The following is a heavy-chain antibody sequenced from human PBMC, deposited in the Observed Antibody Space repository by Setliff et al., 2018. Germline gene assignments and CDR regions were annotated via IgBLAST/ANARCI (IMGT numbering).Heavy chain of an antibody. Sequence: ASVKVSCKASGYTFTNYGVTWVRQAPGQGLEGMGWISPYSGNTYYAPELQGRVTLTTDTSTTTAYLELRSLTSDDTAVYYCSRLVRYCTATTCQRASGDDYWGQGTLVTVSS. V-gene: IGHV1-18*01. D-gene: IGHD2-8*02. J-gene: IGHJ4*02. CDR1: GYTFTNYG. CDR3: SRLVRYCTATTCQRASGDDY. CDR2: ISPYSGNT.